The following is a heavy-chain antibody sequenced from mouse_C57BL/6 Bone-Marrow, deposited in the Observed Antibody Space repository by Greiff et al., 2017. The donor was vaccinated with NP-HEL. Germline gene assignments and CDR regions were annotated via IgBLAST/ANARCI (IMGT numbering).Heavy chain of an antibody. CDR1: GYTFTDYE. D-gene: IGHD1-1*01. J-gene: IGHJ3*01. CDR2: IDPETGGT. CDR3: TRKESYGPFAY. V-gene: IGHV1-15*01. Sequence: VQLQQSGAELVRPGASVTLSCKASGYTFTDYEMHWVKQTPVHGLEWIGAIDPETGGTAYNQKFKGKAILTADKSSSTAYMERRSLTSEDSAVYYCTRKESYGPFAYWGQGTLVTVSA.